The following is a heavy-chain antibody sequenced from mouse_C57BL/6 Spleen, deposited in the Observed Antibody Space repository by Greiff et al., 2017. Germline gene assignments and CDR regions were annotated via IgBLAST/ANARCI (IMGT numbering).Heavy chain of an antibody. V-gene: IGHV1-22*01. CDR2: INPNNGGT. J-gene: IGHJ2*01. CDR1: GYTFTDYN. Sequence: VQLQQSGPELVKPGASVKMSCKASGYTFTDYNMHWVKQTPGKSLEWIGYINPNNGGTSYNQKFKGKATLTVNKSSSTAYMELRSLTSEDSAVYYCARGASYYSNYVYFDYWGQGTTLTVSS. D-gene: IGHD2-5*01. CDR3: ARGASYYSNYVYFDY.